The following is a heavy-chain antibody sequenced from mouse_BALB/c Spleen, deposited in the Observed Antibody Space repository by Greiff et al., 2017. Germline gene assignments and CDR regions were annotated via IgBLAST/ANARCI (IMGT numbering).Heavy chain of an antibody. CDR2: IDPANGNT. CDR3: ALYYGFDY. V-gene: IGHV14-3*02. Sequence: VQLQQSGAELVKPGASVKLSCTASGFNIKDTYMHWVKQRPEQGLEWIGRIDPANGNTKYDPKFQGKATITADTSSNPAYLQLSSLTSEDTAVYYCALYYGFDYWGQGTTLTVSS. D-gene: IGHD1-1*01. J-gene: IGHJ2*01. CDR1: GFNIKDTY.